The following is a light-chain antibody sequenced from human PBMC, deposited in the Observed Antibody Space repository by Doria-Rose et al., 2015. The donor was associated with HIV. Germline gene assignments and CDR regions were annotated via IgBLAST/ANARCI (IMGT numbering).Light chain of an antibody. CDR1: QSFSSTY. CDR2: DGS. J-gene: IGKJ1*01. V-gene: IGKV3-20*01. Sequence: TQSPGTLSLSPGERATLSCRASQSFSSTYLAWYQQKPGQAPSLLIYDGSTSATGIPDRFSASGSGTDFTHTINRLEPEDYALYYCHQYGTSWTFGQGTKVEI. CDR3: HQYGTSWT.